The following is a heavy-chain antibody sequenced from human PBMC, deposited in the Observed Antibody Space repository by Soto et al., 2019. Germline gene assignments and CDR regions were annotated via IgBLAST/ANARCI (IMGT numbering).Heavy chain of an antibody. CDR1: GFSLSNSGMR. D-gene: IGHD3-22*01. V-gene: IGHV2-70*04. Sequence: SGPTLVNPTQILTLTCTFSGFSLSNSGMRVSWIRQPPGKALEWLARIDWDDDKFYSTSLKTRLTIYKDTSRNQVVLTMTNMDVVDTATYFCARMAYYYDSSGSHHHDFWGQGTLVTVSS. CDR2: IDWDDDK. CDR3: ARMAYYYDSSGSHHHDF. J-gene: IGHJ4*02.